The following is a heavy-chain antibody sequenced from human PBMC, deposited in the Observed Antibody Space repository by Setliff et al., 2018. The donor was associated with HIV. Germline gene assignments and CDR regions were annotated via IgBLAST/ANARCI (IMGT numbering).Heavy chain of an antibody. V-gene: IGHV6-1*01. D-gene: IGHD3-10*01. CDR1: GDSVSSNSAA. CDR2: TYYRSKWNT. CDR3: ARDQLAMVRRNGMDV. J-gene: IGHJ6*02. Sequence: PSQTLSLTCAISGDSVSSNSAAWNWIRQSPSRGLEWLGRTYYRSKWNTDYAVSVESRITINPDTSKNQFSLQLNSVTPEDTAVYYCARDQLAMVRRNGMDVWGQGTTVTVSS.